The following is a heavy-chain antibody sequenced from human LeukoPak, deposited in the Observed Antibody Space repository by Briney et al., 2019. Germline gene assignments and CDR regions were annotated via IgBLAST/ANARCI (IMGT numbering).Heavy chain of an antibody. J-gene: IGHJ4*02. V-gene: IGHV3-23*01. D-gene: IGHD3/OR15-3a*01. CDR3: AKDGSDFWTGDYYEY. Sequence: AGGSLRLSCAASGFIFNRYAMTWVRQAPGKGLEWVSGISGSGGTTYYADSVKGRVTISRDNSKNTLHLQMNSLRVEDTAMYYCAKDGSDFWTGDYYEYWGQGILVTVSS. CDR1: GFIFNRYA. CDR2: ISGSGGTT.